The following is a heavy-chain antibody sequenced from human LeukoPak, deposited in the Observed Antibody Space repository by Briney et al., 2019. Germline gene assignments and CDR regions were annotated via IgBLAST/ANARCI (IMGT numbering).Heavy chain of an antibody. V-gene: IGHV3-23*01. D-gene: IGHD4-17*01. CDR3: ANSYTVTTSPFDY. CDR2: ISNSGGST. CDR1: GFTFSTYV. J-gene: IGHJ4*02. Sequence: GGSLRLSCAASGFTFSTYVMSWVRQTPGKGLEWVSTISNSGGSTYNADSVKGRFTISRDNSKNTLYLQMNSLRAEDTAVYFCANSYTVTTSPFDYWGQGTLVTVSS.